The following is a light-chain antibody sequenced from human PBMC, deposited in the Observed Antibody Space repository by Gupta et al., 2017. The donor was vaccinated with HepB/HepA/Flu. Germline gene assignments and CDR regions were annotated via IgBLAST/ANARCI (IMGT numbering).Light chain of an antibody. CDR2: GAS. V-gene: IGKV3-15*01. J-gene: IGKJ1*01. Sequence: EIVMTQSPATLSVSPGERATLSCRASQSLSSNLAWYQQKPGQAPRLLIYGASTRDTGIPARFSGSGYGTELTLTISSRQSEDFAGYYCQHYNNWPPWAFGQGTKVEIK. CDR3: QHYNNWPPWA. CDR1: QSLSSN.